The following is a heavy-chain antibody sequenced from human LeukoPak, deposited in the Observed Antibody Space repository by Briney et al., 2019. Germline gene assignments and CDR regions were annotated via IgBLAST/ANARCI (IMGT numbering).Heavy chain of an antibody. J-gene: IGHJ4*02. CDR2: INHSGST. CDR3: ARPGIVGARRFDY. V-gene: IGHV4-34*01. D-gene: IGHD1-26*01. Sequence: SETLSLTCAVYGGSFSGYYWSWIRQPPGKGLEWIGEINHSGSTNYNPSLKSRVTISVDTSKNQFSLKLSSVTAADTAVYYCARPGIVGARRFDYWGQGTLVTVSS. CDR1: GGSFSGYY.